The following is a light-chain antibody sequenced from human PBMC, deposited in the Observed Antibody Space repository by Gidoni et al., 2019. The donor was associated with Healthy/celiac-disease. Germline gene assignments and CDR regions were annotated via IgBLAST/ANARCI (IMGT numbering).Light chain of an antibody. CDR3: QQSYSTLGT. CDR2: AAS. CDR1: QSISSY. J-gene: IGKJ3*01. Sequence: DMQMTQSTSPLSASVGDRVTITCRASQSISSYLNWYQQKPGKAPKLLIYAASSLQSGVPSRFSGSGSGTDFTLTISSLQPEDFATYYCQQSYSTLGTFGPGTKVDIK. V-gene: IGKV1-39*01.